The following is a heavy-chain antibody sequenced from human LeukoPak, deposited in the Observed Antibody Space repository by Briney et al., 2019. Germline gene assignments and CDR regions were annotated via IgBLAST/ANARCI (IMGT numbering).Heavy chain of an antibody. CDR2: ISGSGDST. V-gene: IGHV3-23*01. CDR3: AKTRPLDSSSWSHGDY. J-gene: IGHJ4*02. CDR1: GFTFGSYA. D-gene: IGHD6-13*01. Sequence: GGSLRLSCAASGFTFGSYAMSWVRQAPGKGLEWVSAISGSGDSTYYGDSVKGRFTISRDNSKNTLYLQMNSLRAEDTAVYYCAKTRPLDSSSWSHGDYWGQGTLVTVSS.